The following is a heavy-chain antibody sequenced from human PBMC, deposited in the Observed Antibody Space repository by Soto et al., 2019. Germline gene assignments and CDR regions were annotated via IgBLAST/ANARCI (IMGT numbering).Heavy chain of an antibody. CDR1: GFTFSNYG. Sequence: PGGSLRLSCAASGFTFSNYGMHWVRQAPGKGLERVAVIAYDGTNKYYADSVKGRFTISRDNSKNTLYLKMNSLRGEDTAVYYCVSLRYYVYVWGSYRTPADYYYGVDVWGQGTTVTVSS. CDR2: IAYDGTNK. D-gene: IGHD3-16*02. J-gene: IGHJ6*02. V-gene: IGHV3-30*03. CDR3: VSLRYYVYVWGSYRTPADYYYGVDV.